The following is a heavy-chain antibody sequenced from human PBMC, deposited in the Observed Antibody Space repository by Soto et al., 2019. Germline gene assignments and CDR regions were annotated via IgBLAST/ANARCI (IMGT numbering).Heavy chain of an antibody. J-gene: IGHJ4*02. D-gene: IGHD4-17*01. V-gene: IGHV4-4*02. Sequence: NPSETLSLTCEVSGGSISGSYWWSWVRQPPGKGLEWIGEIYHSGSTNYNPSLKSRLTISVDESKNQFALELSSVTAADTAVYYCASTTVTTMRYFDYWGQGTLVTVSS. CDR1: GGSISGSYW. CDR3: ASTTVTTMRYFDY. CDR2: IYHSGST.